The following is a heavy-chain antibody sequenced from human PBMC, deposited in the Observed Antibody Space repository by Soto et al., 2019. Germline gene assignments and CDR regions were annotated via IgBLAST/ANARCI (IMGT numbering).Heavy chain of an antibody. CDR1: GYTFTSYG. CDR3: ARGVIVVVPTSEGNWFDP. CDR2: ISAYNGNT. Sequence: ASVKVSCKASGYTFTSYGISWVRQAPGQGLEWMGWISAYNGNTNYAQKLQGRVTMTTDTSTSTAYMELRSLRSDDTAVYYCARGVIVVVPTSEGNWFDPWGQGTLVTVSS. D-gene: IGHD2-2*01. V-gene: IGHV1-18*04. J-gene: IGHJ5*02.